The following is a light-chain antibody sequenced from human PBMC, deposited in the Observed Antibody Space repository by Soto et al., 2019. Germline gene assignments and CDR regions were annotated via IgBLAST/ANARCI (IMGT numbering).Light chain of an antibody. Sequence: QAVMTQPPSVSAAPGQKVTISCSGSSSNIGGNSVSWYQQLPGTAPKLLIYDDDKRPSGIPDRFSGSKSGTSATLGITGFQTGDEADYYCGSWDSSLSAYVFATGTQRTVL. CDR2: DDD. V-gene: IGLV1-51*01. CDR1: SSNIGGNS. CDR3: GSWDSSLSAYV. J-gene: IGLJ1*01.